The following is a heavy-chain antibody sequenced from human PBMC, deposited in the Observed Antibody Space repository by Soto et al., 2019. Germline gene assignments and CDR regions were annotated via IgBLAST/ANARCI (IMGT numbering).Heavy chain of an antibody. CDR3: ARNADCSSGICSFGWFDP. J-gene: IGHJ5*02. Sequence: QVQLQESGPGLVEPSGTLSLNCGVSGGSMRSNDWWSWVRQTPGKGLEWIGEISHSGITTYNPSPKSRVTMSIDTSKNQLSLRVTSLTAADTAIYYCARNADCSSGICSFGWFDPWGQGALVIVSS. V-gene: IGHV4-4*02. D-gene: IGHD3-22*01. CDR2: ISHSGIT. CDR1: GGSMRSNDW.